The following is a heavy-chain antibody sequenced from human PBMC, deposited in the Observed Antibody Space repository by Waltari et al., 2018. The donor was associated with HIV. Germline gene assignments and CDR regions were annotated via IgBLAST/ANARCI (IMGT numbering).Heavy chain of an antibody. V-gene: IGHV3-30*18. J-gene: IGHJ4*02. CDR2: ISYYGSNR. CDR3: AKGGTVYGYYHYFDY. CDR1: RFTFSSYG. D-gene: IGHD5-18*01. Sequence: QVQLVESGGGVVQPGRSLRLSCAASRFTFSSYGMHWVRQSPGKGLEWVALISYYGSNRYYADSVKGRFTISRDNSKNTLWLQMSSLRAEDTAVYYCAKGGTVYGYYHYFDYWGQGTLVTVSS.